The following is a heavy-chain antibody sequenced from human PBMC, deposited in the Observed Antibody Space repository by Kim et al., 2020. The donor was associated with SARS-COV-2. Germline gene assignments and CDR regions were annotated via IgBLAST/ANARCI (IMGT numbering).Heavy chain of an antibody. CDR1: GGTFSSYA. V-gene: IGHV1-69*13. CDR2: IIPIFGTA. J-gene: IGHJ2*01. D-gene: IGHD3-10*01. Sequence: SVKVSCKASGGTFSSYAISWVRQAPGQGLEWMGGIIPIFGTANYAQKFQGRVTITADESASTAYMELSSLRSEDTAVYYCARAGGFGEFRLHWYFDLWGRGTLVTVSS. CDR3: ARAGGFGEFRLHWYFDL.